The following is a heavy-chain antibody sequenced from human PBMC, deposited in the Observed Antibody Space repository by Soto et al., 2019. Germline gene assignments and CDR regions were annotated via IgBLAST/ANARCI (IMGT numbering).Heavy chain of an antibody. CDR2: INHSGST. CDR3: ARGLPYDFWSGYRPSGGAFDI. V-gene: IGHV4-34*01. Sequence: QVQLQQWGAGLLKPSETLSLTCAVYGGSFSGYYWSWIRQPPGKGLEWIGEINHSGSTNYNPSLKSRVTISVDTSKNQFSLKLSSVTAADTAVYYCARGLPYDFWSGYRPSGGAFDIWGQGTMVTVSS. CDR1: GGSFSGYY. J-gene: IGHJ3*02. D-gene: IGHD3-3*01.